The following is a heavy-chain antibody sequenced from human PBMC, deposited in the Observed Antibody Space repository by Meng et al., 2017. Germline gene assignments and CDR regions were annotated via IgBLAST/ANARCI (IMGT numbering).Heavy chain of an antibody. D-gene: IGHD2-15*01. CDR2: IDWDDDK. V-gene: IGHV2-70*01. CDR3: ARIPTYCSGGSCHYYYYGMDV. Sequence: SGPTLVKPTQTLTLTCTFSGFSLSTSGMCVSWFRQPPGNALDWLALIDWDDDKYYSTSLKTRLTISKDTSKNQVVLTMTNMDPVDTATYYCARIPTYCSGGSCHYYYYGMDVWGQGTTVTVSS. J-gene: IGHJ6*02. CDR1: GFSLSTSGMC.